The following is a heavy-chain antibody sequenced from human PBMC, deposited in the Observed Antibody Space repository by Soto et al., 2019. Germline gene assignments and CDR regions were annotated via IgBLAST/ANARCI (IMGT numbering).Heavy chain of an antibody. CDR2: ISGSGGST. Sequence: PGGSLRLSCAASGFTFSSYAMSWVRQAPGKGLEWVSAISGSGGSTYYADSVKGRFTISRDNSKNTLYLQMKSLRAEDTAVYYCAAGGAARRYYYYYYGMDVWGQGTTVTVSS. J-gene: IGHJ6*02. V-gene: IGHV3-23*01. CDR1: GFTFSSYA. D-gene: IGHD6-6*01. CDR3: AAGGAARRYYYYYYGMDV.